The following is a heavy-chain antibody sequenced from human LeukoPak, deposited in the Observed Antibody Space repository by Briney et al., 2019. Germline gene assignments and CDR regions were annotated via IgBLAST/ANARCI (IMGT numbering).Heavy chain of an antibody. J-gene: IGHJ3*02. V-gene: IGHV3-48*03. CDR1: EFTFSSFE. Sequence: GGSLRLSCVASEFTFSSFELNWVRQAPGKGLEWISYISDVGDTQHYADSVKGRFTISRDNARNLLFLQMNSLTAEDTGVYYCARDRSKVTAYDDALDIWGQGTMVIVSS. CDR3: ARDRSKVTAYDDALDI. D-gene: IGHD2-21*02. CDR2: ISDVGDTQ.